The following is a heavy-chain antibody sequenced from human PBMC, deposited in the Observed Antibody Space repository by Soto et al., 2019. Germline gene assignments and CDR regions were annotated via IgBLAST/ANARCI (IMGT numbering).Heavy chain of an antibody. CDR3: ARDSSYTPSAPDY. J-gene: IGHJ4*02. V-gene: IGHV4-59*01. CDR1: GGSISSYY. Sequence: SETLSLTCTVSGGSISSYYWSWIRQPPGKGLEWIGYIYYSGSTNYNPSLKSRVTISVDTSKNQFSLKLSSVTAADTAVYYCARDSSYTPSAPDYWGQGTLVTRSS. CDR2: IYYSGST. D-gene: IGHD1-26*01.